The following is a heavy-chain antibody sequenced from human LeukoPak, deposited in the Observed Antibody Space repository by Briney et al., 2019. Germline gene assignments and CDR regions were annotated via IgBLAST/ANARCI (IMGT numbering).Heavy chain of an antibody. CDR3: ARVGDSSGYYLWPYYYYYMDV. D-gene: IGHD3-22*01. Sequence: PGGSLRLSCAASGFTFSSYEMNWVRQAPGKGLEWVSYISSSGSTIYYADSVKGRFTISRDNAKNSLYLQMNSLRAEDTAVYYCARVGDSSGYYLWPYYYYYMDVWGKGTTVTVS. J-gene: IGHJ6*03. CDR1: GFTFSSYE. V-gene: IGHV3-48*03. CDR2: ISSSGSTI.